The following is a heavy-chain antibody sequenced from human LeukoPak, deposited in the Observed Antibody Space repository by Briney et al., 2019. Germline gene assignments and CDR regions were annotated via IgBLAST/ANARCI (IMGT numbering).Heavy chain of an antibody. CDR1: GFSFSTYS. Sequence: GGFLRLSCTASGFSFSTYSMNWVRQAPGKGLEWVSYIVGSSSNIYYADSVKGRFTISRDNAKNSLYLQMDSLRAEDTAVYYCATDSPETAAFDYWGQGTLVTVSS. CDR3: ATDSPETAAFDY. D-gene: IGHD1-1*01. V-gene: IGHV3-48*04. CDR2: IVGSSSNI. J-gene: IGHJ4*02.